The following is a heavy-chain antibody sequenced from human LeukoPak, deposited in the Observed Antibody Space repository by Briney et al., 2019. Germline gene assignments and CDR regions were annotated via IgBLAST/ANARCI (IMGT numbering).Heavy chain of an antibody. Sequence: PGGFLRLSCGASGFTFSNYTMNWVRQAPGKGLEWVAIISGDGSDRFYADSVKGRFTLSRDNSKNTLFLQMNSLRTEDTALYYCAGRSCGSDDWGQGTLVTVSS. D-gene: IGHD2-15*01. CDR1: GFTFSNYT. CDR2: ISGDGSDR. V-gene: IGHV3-30*04. J-gene: IGHJ4*02. CDR3: AGRSCGSDD.